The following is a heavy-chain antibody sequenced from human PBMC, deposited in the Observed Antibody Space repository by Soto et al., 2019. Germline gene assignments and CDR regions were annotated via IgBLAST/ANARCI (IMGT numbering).Heavy chain of an antibody. CDR1: GGTFSSYT. D-gene: IGHD3-3*02. Sequence: GASVKVSCKASGGTFSSYTISWVRQAPGQGLEWMGRIIPILGIANYAQKFQGRVTMTADKSTSTAYMELSSLRSEDTAVFYCARDLLPISSGGRDAFDIWGQGTMITVSS. V-gene: IGHV1-69*04. CDR3: ARDLLPISSGGRDAFDI. CDR2: IIPILGIA. J-gene: IGHJ3*02.